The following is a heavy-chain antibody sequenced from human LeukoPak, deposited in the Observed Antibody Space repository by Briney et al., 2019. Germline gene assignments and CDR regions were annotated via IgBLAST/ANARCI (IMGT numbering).Heavy chain of an antibody. CDR3: ARGRLRLNYYYYMDV. J-gene: IGHJ6*03. Sequence: SETLSLTCTVSGGSISSSSYYWGWIRQPPGKGLEWIGEIIYSGSTNYNPSLKSRVSISVDTSKNQFSLKLSSVTAADTAVYYCARGRLRLNYYYYMDVWGKGTTVTVSS. CDR2: IIYSGST. CDR1: GGSISSSSYY. V-gene: IGHV4-39*07.